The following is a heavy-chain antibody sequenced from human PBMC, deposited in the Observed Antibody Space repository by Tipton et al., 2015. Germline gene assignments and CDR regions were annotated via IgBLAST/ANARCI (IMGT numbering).Heavy chain of an antibody. CDR2: ISYSGTT. J-gene: IGHJ3*02. Sequence: TLSLTCTVSGGSISSGGYYWSWIRQHPGKGLEWIAYISYSGTTYYNPSLRSRVSISLDMSKNQFSLDLSSASAADTAVFYCARAFPDSGGSPDAFDIWGQGTMVTVSS. V-gene: IGHV4-31*03. D-gene: IGHD3-22*01. CDR1: GGSISSGGYY. CDR3: ARAFPDSGGSPDAFDI.